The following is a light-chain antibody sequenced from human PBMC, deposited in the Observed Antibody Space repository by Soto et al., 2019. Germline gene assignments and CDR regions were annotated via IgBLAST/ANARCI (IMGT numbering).Light chain of an antibody. J-gene: IGKJ5*01. CDR3: LVGTHGVT. V-gene: IGKV2-30*02. Sequence: VVMTHSPLSLPVTLGQPASISCRSNRILVHSDGIAYFSWFQQRPGRSPRRLIYKVSNRDSGVPARFSGGGSGTDFTLRISRVEAEDVGVYYCLVGTHGVTFGQGTRLEI. CDR2: KVS. CDR1: RILVHSDGIAY.